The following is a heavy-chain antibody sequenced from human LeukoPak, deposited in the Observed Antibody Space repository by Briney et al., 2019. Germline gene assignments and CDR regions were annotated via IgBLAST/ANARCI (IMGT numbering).Heavy chain of an antibody. CDR1: GFTFGDYA. CDR3: ARGRQNSGSYSDAFDI. J-gene: IGHJ3*02. D-gene: IGHD1-26*01. V-gene: IGHV3-49*04. CDR2: IRSKAYGGTT. Sequence: GGSLRLSCTASGFTFGDYAMSWVRQAPGKGLEWVGFIRSKAYGGTTEYAASVKGRFTISRDYSKNIAYLQMNSLRAEDTAVYYCARGRQNSGSYSDAFDIWGQGTMVTVSS.